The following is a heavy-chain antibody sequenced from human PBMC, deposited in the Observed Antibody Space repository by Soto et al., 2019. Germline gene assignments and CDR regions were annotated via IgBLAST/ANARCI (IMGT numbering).Heavy chain of an antibody. CDR3: ARAISLIMEVPAY. CDR2: VSPYNGNA. D-gene: IGHD2-8*01. CDR1: GYTFSNYA. Sequence: GASVKVSCKTSGYTFSNYAISWVRQAPGQGLEWMGWVSPYNGNANYTEKFQGRVSMTTDTSTTTAYMELTSLTSDDTAIYYCARAISLIMEVPAYWGQGTLVTVSS. J-gene: IGHJ4*02. V-gene: IGHV1-18*04.